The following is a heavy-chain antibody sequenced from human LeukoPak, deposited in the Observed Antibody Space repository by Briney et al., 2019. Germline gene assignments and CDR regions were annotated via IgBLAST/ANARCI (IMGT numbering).Heavy chain of an antibody. J-gene: IGHJ4*02. CDR3: AKRNGGVVMRSIDY. D-gene: IGHD3-22*01. CDR1: RFTFSSYA. CDR2: ISGSGGST. V-gene: IGHV3-23*01. Sequence: GGSLRLSCAASRFTFSSYAMSWVRQAPGKGLEWVSAISGSGGSTSYADSVKGRFTISRDNSKNTLYLQMNSLRAEDTAVYYCAKRNGGVVMRSIDYWGQGTLVTVSS.